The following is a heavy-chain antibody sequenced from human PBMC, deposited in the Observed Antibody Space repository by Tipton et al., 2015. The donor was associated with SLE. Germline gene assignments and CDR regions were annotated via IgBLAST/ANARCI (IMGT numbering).Heavy chain of an antibody. CDR3: ARDRAGPWRGFEI. CDR2: IYYSGST. D-gene: IGHD1-14*01. V-gene: IGHV4-59*01. CDR1: GGSISSYY. Sequence: TLSLTCTVSGGSISSYYWSWIRQPPGKGLEWIGYIYYSGSTNYNPSLKSRVTISVDTSKNQFSLKLSSVTAADTAVYYCARDRAGPWRGFEIWFQGTMVTVSS. J-gene: IGHJ3*02.